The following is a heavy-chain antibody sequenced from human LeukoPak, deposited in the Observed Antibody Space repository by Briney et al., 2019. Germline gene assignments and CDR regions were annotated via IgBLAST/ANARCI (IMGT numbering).Heavy chain of an antibody. Sequence: SQTLSLTCTVSGGSISSGSYYWSWIRQPAGKGLEWIGRIYTSGSTNYNPSLKSRVTISVDTSKNQFSLKLSSVTAADTAVYYCARETPYGGGYGTWWFDPWGQGTLVTVSS. J-gene: IGHJ5*02. D-gene: IGHD5-12*01. V-gene: IGHV4-61*02. CDR2: IYTSGST. CDR3: ARETPYGGGYGTWWFDP. CDR1: GGSISSGSYY.